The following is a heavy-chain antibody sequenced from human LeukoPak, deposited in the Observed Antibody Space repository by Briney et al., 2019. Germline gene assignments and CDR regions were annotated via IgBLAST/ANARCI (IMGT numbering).Heavy chain of an antibody. J-gene: IGHJ5*02. CDR2: IIPILGTT. CDR3: AKSHDFRGNNWFDP. Sequence: ASVKVSCKASGGTFSVYSINWVRQAPGQGLEWMGGIIPILGTTNYAQKFQGRVTITADESTSTAYMELSSLTSEDTAVYYCAKSHDFRGNNWFDPWGQGTLVTVSS. D-gene: IGHD3-3*01. V-gene: IGHV1-69*13. CDR1: GGTFSVYS.